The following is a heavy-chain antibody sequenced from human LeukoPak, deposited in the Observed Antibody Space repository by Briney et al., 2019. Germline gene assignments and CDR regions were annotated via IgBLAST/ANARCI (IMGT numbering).Heavy chain of an antibody. CDR1: GYTFTGYY. V-gene: IGHV1-2*02. Sequence: ASVKVSCKASGYTFTGYYMHWVRQAPGQGLEWMGWINPNSVGTDYAQKFQGRVTMTRDTSISTAYMELSRLRSDDTAVYYCARARGYSSGWYGVDYWGQGTLVTVSS. CDR3: ARARGYSSGWYGVDY. J-gene: IGHJ4*02. D-gene: IGHD6-19*01. CDR2: INPNSVGT.